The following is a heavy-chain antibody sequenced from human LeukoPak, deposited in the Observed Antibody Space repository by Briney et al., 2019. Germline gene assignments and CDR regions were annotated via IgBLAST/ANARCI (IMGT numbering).Heavy chain of an antibody. Sequence: GASVKVSCKASGGTFSSYAISWVRQAPGQGLEWMGRIIPILGIANYAQKFQGRVAMTEDTSTDTAYMELSSLRSDDTAVYYCARASDYGDYVRWFDPWGQGTLVTVSS. CDR1: GGTFSSYA. CDR3: ARASDYGDYVRWFDP. V-gene: IGHV1-69*04. CDR2: IIPILGIA. J-gene: IGHJ5*02. D-gene: IGHD4-17*01.